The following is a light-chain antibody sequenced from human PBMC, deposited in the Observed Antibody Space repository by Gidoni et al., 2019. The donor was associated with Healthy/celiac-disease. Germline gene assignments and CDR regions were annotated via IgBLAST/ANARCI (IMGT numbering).Light chain of an antibody. CDR3: QQRSNWPPVT. Sequence: DIVLTQSPATLSLSPGERATLSCRASQSVSSYLAWYQQKHGQAPRLLIYDASNRATGIPARFSGSGSGTDFTLTISSREPEDFAVDYCQQRSNWPPVTFGQGTRLEIK. V-gene: IGKV3-11*01. J-gene: IGKJ5*01. CDR1: QSVSSY. CDR2: DAS.